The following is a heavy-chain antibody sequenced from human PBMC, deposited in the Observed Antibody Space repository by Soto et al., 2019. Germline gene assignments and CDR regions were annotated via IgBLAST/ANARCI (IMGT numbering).Heavy chain of an antibody. CDR2: INPDNGNT. D-gene: IGHD3-10*01. Sequence: GXSVEVWCKASRHTFTRYTMNWVGQSPAQMLEWMRCINPDNGNTKSPQKFQDKSIITRYTSTTTAYMDLSSLRSADTAVYDCAKGGSACYYYVWGQGAMVTVYS. CDR3: AKGGSACYYYV. V-gene: IGHV1-3*01. CDR1: RHTFTRYT. J-gene: IGHJ6*02.